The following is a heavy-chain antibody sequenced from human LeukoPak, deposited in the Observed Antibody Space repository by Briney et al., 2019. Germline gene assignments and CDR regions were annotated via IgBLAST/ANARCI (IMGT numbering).Heavy chain of an antibody. CDR1: GGSISGYY. Sequence: SETLSLTCTVSGGSISGYYWSWIRQPPGKGLEWIGFIHYSGSTNYNPSLKNRVTISVDTSKNQFSLRLSSVTAADTAVYYCARHMESGTYPLDNWGQGTLVTVSS. J-gene: IGHJ4*02. CDR3: ARHMESGTYPLDN. V-gene: IGHV4-59*08. CDR2: IHYSGST. D-gene: IGHD1-26*01.